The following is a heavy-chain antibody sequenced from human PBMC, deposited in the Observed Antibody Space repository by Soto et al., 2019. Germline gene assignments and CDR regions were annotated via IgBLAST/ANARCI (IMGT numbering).Heavy chain of an antibody. V-gene: IGHV4-4*02. CDR1: GDSFSSGYW. Sequence: QVQLQESGPGLVKPSETLSLTCAVSGDSFSSGYWWSWVRQPPGKGLQWIGQISQSGTANYNPYLESRVTMSVDKSKNQFSLILTSVTAADTAVYYCARHGGRFFEYWGQGILVTVSS. D-gene: IGHD2-15*01. J-gene: IGHJ4*02. CDR2: ISQSGTA. CDR3: ARHGGRFFEY.